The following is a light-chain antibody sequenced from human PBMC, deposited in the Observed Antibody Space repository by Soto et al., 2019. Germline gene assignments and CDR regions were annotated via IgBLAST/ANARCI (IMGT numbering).Light chain of an antibody. Sequence: DIQMTQSPSSLSASVGDRVTITCRASQNITNFLNWYQQKPGKAPKVLISAASSLQSGVPSRFGGRGSGTDFTLTISSLQHEDFATYFCQQMYSDITFGQGTRLEIK. CDR2: AAS. J-gene: IGKJ5*01. CDR1: QNITNF. V-gene: IGKV1-39*01. CDR3: QQMYSDIT.